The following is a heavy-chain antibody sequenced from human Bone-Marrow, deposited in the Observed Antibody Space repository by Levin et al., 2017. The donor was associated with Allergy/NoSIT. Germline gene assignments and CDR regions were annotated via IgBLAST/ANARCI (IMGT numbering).Heavy chain of an antibody. D-gene: IGHD3-22*01. CDR3: AKGVFYYYDSSGYFDY. V-gene: IGHV3-9*01. CDR2: ISLNSGSI. CDR1: GFTFDDYA. Sequence: TGGSLRLSCAASGFTFDDYAMHWVRQAPGKGLEWVSGISLNSGSIGYADSVKGRFTISRDNAKNSLYLQMNSLRAEDTALYYCAKGVFYYYDSSGYFDYWGQGTLVTVSS. J-gene: IGHJ4*02.